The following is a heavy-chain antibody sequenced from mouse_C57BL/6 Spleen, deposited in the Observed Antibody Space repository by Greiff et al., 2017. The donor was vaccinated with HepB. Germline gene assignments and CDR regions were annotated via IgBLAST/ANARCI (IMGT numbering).Heavy chain of an antibody. J-gene: IGHJ2*01. Sequence: VKVVESGPELVKPGASVKLSCKASGYTFTSYDINWVKQRPGQGLEWIGWIYPRDGSTKYNEKFKGKATLTVDTSSSTAYMELHSLTSEDSAVYFCAREDYYGSSPIDYWGQGTTLTVSS. CDR1: GYTFTSYD. CDR3: AREDYYGSSPIDY. CDR2: IYPRDGST. V-gene: IGHV1-85*01. D-gene: IGHD1-1*01.